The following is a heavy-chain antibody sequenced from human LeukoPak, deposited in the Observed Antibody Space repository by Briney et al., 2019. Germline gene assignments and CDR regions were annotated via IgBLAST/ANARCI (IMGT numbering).Heavy chain of an antibody. D-gene: IGHD3-10*01. J-gene: IGHJ4*02. Sequence: GGSLRLSCAASGFTFSSYAMHWVREAPGKGLGWVAVISYDGSNKYYADSVKGRFTISRDNSKNTRYLQMNSLRAEDTAVYYCAREVLLWFGEFDYWGQGTLVTVSS. V-gene: IGHV3-30-3*01. CDR3: AREVLLWFGEFDY. CDR2: ISYDGSNK. CDR1: GFTFSSYA.